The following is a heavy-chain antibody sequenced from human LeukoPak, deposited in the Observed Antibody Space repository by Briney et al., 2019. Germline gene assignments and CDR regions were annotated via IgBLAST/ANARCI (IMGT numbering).Heavy chain of an antibody. J-gene: IGHJ4*02. CDR2: INPNSGGT. CDR3: ARGDRDGYNYGYFDY. D-gene: IGHD5-24*01. Sequence: ASVKVSCKTSGYTFTDYYIHWVRQAPGQGLEWKGWINPNSGGTNYAQKFQGRVTMTRDTSISTAYMDLSRLRSDDTAVCYCARGDRDGYNYGYFDYWGQGTLVTVSS. V-gene: IGHV1-2*02. CDR1: GYTFTDYY.